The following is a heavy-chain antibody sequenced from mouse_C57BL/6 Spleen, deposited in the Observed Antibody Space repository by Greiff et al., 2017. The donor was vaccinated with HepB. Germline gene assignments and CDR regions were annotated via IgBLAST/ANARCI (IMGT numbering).Heavy chain of an antibody. J-gene: IGHJ3*01. CDR2: IDPEDGDT. Sequence: EVQLQQSGAELVRPGASVKLSCTASGFNIKDYYMHWVKQRPEQGLEWIGRIDPEDGDTEYAPKLQGKATMTADTSSNTAYLQLSRLTSEDTAVYYWTRGTYGYDGGAWFAYWGQGTLVTVSA. V-gene: IGHV14-1*01. CDR1: GFNIKDYY. D-gene: IGHD2-2*01. CDR3: TRGTYGYDGGAWFAY.